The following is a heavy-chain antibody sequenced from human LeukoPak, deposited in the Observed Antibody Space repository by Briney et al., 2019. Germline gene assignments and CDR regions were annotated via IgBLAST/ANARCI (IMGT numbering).Heavy chain of an antibody. Sequence: GGSLRLSCAASGFTFSDYYMSWIRQAPGKGLEWVSYISSSGSTIYYADSVKGRFTISRDNAKNSLYLQMNSLRAEDTAVYYCARHKDDFWSGYGNNWFDPWGQGTLVTVSS. CDR3: ARHKDDFWSGYGNNWFDP. J-gene: IGHJ5*02. CDR1: GFTFSDYY. V-gene: IGHV3-11*01. CDR2: ISSSGSTI. D-gene: IGHD3-3*01.